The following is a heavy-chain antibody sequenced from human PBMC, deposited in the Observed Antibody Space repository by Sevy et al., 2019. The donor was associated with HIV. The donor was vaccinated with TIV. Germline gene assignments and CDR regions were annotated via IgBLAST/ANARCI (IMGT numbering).Heavy chain of an antibody. Sequence: SETLSLTCTVSGGSINSDHWNWIRQPPGMGLEWIGYVYYTGVTNYNPSLKNRVTISVDRTKNQFSLKLTSVTAADTAVYYCARRNDFDIWGQGTMVTVSS. V-gene: IGHV4-59*08. CDR1: GGSINSDH. CDR2: VYYTGVT. J-gene: IGHJ3*02. CDR3: ARRNDFDI.